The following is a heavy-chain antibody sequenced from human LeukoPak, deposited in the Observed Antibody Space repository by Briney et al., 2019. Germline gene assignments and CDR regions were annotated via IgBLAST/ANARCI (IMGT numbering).Heavy chain of an antibody. CDR1: GYTFTGYY. CDR2: INPNSGGT. J-gene: IGHJ6*02. V-gene: IGHV1-2*02. D-gene: IGHD1-26*01. Sequence: ASVKVSCKASGYTFTGYYMHWVRQAPGQGLEWMGWINPNSGGTNYAQKFPGRVTMTRDTSISTAYMELSRLRSDDTAVYYCAREDGSYPYYYYGMDVWGQGTTVTVSS. CDR3: AREDGSYPYYYYGMDV.